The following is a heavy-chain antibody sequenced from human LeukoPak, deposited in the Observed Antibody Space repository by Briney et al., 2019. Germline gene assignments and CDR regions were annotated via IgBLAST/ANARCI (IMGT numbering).Heavy chain of an antibody. J-gene: IGHJ4*02. CDR2: ILLADSDT. V-gene: IGHV5-51*01. Sequence: GESLKIPCKGFGYTFINWIAWVCQTPGKGLERMGIILLADSDTRYYQPFHVKVTISVDKSLSTAYLQWSSLKASDTAMYCCSSQDGGGQFFFDSWGQGSLVTVSS. CDR3: SSQDGGGQFFFDS. CDR1: GYTFINW. D-gene: IGHD3-16*01.